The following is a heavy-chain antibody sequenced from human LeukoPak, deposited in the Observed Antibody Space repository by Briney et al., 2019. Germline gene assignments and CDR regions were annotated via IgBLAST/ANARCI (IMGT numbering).Heavy chain of an antibody. V-gene: IGHV3-11*06. D-gene: IGHD6-19*01. CDR3: AALHTGYVSVWDPCY. CDR2: ISSSGTYT. CDR1: GFTFNDYY. J-gene: IGHJ4*02. Sequence: KTGGSLRLSCAASGFTFNDYYMNWIPQAPGKGLEWVSHISSSGTYTNYAESVKGRFTISRDNAKNSLYLQMNSLRAEDTAVYYCAALHTGYVSVWDPCYWGQGALVTVSS.